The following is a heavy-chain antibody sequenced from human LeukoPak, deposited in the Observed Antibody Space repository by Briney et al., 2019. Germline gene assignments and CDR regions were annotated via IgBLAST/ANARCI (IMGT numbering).Heavy chain of an antibody. Sequence: ASVKVSCKAAGYTFTGYYMHWVRQAPGQGLEWMGGINPNSGGRNYEQKVQGRVSMTRDTSISTAYMELSRLRSHDTAVYYCARNFYFDSSGYYHYWGQGTRVSVSS. CDR3: ARNFYFDSSGYYHY. CDR2: INPNSGGR. J-gene: IGHJ4*02. D-gene: IGHD3-22*01. CDR1: GYTFTGYY. V-gene: IGHV1-2*02.